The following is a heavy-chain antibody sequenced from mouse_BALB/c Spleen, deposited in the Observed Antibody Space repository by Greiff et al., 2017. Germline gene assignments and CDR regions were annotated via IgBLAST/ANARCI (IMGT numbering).Heavy chain of an antibody. J-gene: IGHJ3*01. CDR1: GYSITSGYS. Sequence: EVKLQESGPDLVKPSQSLSLTCTVTGYSITSGYSWHWIRQFPGNKLEWMGYIHYSGSTNYNPSLKSRISITRDKSKNQFFLQLNSVTTEDTATYYCAVYYGYVGCAYWGQGTLVTVSA. CDR3: AVYYGYVGCAY. V-gene: IGHV3-1*02. D-gene: IGHD1-2*01. CDR2: IHYSGST.